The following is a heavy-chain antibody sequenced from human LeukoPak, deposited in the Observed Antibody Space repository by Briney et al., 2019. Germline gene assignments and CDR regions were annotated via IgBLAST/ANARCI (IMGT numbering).Heavy chain of an antibody. CDR2: ISWNSGSI. CDR1: GFTFHEYA. V-gene: IGHV3-9*01. Sequence: GRSLRLSCAASGFTFHEYAMHWVRQAPGKGLEWVSGISWNSGSIGYADSVRGRFTISRDNAKNTLYLQMNSLRPDDTAVYYCASGSGDYGDPFDYWGQGTLVTVSS. CDR3: ASGSGDYGDPFDY. J-gene: IGHJ4*02. D-gene: IGHD4-17*01.